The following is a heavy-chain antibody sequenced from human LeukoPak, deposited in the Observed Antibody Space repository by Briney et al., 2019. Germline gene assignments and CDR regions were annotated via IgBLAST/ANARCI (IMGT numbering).Heavy chain of an antibody. CDR1: GGSISSYF. CDR2: IYYSGSTNYT. CDR3: ARGGMGATFDY. D-gene: IGHD1-26*01. Sequence: KPSETLSLTCTVSGGSISSYFWTWIRQPPGKGLEWIGYIYYSGSTNYTNYNPSLKSRVTISVDTSKNQFSLKLSSVTAADTAVYYCARGGMGATFDYWGQGTLVTVSS. V-gene: IGHV4-59*12. J-gene: IGHJ4*02.